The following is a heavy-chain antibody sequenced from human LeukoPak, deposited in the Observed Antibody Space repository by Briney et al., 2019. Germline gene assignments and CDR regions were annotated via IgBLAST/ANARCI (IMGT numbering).Heavy chain of an antibody. Sequence: SETLSLTRAVYGGSFSGYYWSWIRQPPGKGLEWIGEINHSGSTNYNPSLKSRVTISVDTSKNQFSLKLSSVTAADTAVYYCAREKGYCSGGHCYGGTFDYWGQGTLVTVSS. CDR2: INHSGST. CDR3: AREKGYCSGGHCYGGTFDY. V-gene: IGHV4-34*01. J-gene: IGHJ4*02. D-gene: IGHD2-15*01. CDR1: GGSFSGYY.